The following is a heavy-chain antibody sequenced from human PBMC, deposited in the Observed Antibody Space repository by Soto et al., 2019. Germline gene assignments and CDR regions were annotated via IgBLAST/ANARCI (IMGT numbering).Heavy chain of an antibody. D-gene: IGHD2-2*01. CDR1: GGSISSGGYS. CDR3: ARDVSHCISTSCSMGYFDY. J-gene: IGHJ4*02. V-gene: IGHV4-30-2*01. CDR2: IYHSGST. Sequence: SETLSLTCAVSGGSISSGGYSWNWIRQPPGKGLEWIGYIYHSGSTYYNPSLKSRVTISVDRSKNQFSLKLSSVTAADTAVYYCARDVSHCISTSCSMGYFDYWGQGTLVTVSS.